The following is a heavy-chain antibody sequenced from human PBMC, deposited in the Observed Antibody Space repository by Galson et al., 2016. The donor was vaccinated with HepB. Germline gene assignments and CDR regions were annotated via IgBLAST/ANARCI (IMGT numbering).Heavy chain of an antibody. Sequence: SLRLSCAASGFTFSSYSMNWVRQAPGKGLEWVSGIYSGGNTYYADSVKGRFTISRDNSKSTLYLQMNSLRVEDTAMYYCARDSPRWDWGQGTLVTVAS. D-gene: IGHD5-24*01. J-gene: IGHJ4*02. CDR1: GFTFSSYS. CDR3: ARDSPRWD. V-gene: IGHV3-53*01. CDR2: IYSGGNT.